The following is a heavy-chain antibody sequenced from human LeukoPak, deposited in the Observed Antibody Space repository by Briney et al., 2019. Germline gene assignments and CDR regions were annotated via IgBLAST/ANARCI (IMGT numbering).Heavy chain of an antibody. CDR2: ISYDGSNK. CDR1: GFTLSSYA. J-gene: IGHJ4*02. CDR3: ARDSSGPFDY. Sequence: GRSLRLSCAASGFTLSSYAMHWVRQAPGKGLEWVAVISYDGSNKYYADSVKGRFTISRDNSKNTLYLQMNSLRAEDTAVYYCARDSSGPFDYWGQGTLVTVSS. V-gene: IGHV3-30*04. D-gene: IGHD6-19*01.